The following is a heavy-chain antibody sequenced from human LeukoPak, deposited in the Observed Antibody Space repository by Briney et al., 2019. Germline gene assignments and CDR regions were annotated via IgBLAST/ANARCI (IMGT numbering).Heavy chain of an antibody. Sequence: SETLSLTCADSGGSISSNNWWSWVRQSPGKGLEWIGEIYHSGSTNYNPSLKSRVTISVDKSKNQFSLKLSSVTAADTAVYYCATYYDSSGYKLDYWGQGTLVTVSS. CDR2: IYHSGST. D-gene: IGHD3-22*01. CDR3: ATYYDSSGYKLDY. CDR1: GGSISSNNW. J-gene: IGHJ4*02. V-gene: IGHV4-4*02.